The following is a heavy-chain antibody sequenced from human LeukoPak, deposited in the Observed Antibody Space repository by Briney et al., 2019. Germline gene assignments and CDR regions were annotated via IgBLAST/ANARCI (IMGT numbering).Heavy chain of an antibody. Sequence: AGGSLRLSCAASGFTFSSYGMHWVRQAPGKGLEWVAFIRYDGSNKYYADSVKGRFTISRDNSKNTLYLQMNSLRAEDTAVYYCAKDVGSRFLLDYWGQGTLVTASS. J-gene: IGHJ4*02. CDR1: GFTFSSYG. D-gene: IGHD3-3*01. CDR2: IRYDGSNK. V-gene: IGHV3-30*02. CDR3: AKDVGSRFLLDY.